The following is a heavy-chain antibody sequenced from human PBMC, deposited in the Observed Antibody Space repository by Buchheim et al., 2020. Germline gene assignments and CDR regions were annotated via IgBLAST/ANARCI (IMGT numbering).Heavy chain of an antibody. J-gene: IGHJ4*02. CDR3: ASRPTMIVV. CDR1: GGTFSSYT. V-gene: IGHV1-69*02. D-gene: IGHD3-22*01. Sequence: QVQLVQSGAEVKKPGSSVKVSCKASGGTFSSYTISWVRQAPGQGREWMGRIIPILGIANYAQKFQGRVTMTRDTSISTAYMELSRLRSDDTAVYYCASRPTMIVVWGQGTL. CDR2: IIPILGIA.